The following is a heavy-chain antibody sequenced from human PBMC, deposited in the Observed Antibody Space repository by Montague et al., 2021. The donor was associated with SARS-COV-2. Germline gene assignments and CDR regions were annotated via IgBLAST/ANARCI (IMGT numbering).Heavy chain of an antibody. D-gene: IGHD6-25*01. Sequence: SETLSLTCTVSGGSIGSHYWSWIRLPPGKGLEWVGHIYYTGITKYKSSLKSRVTISVDTSKNRLSLKLDSVTAANTAVYYCARGSGSASATWFDPWGQGTLVTVSS. CDR3: ARGSGSASATWFDP. J-gene: IGHJ5*02. CDR1: GGSIGSHY. CDR2: IYYTGIT. V-gene: IGHV4-59*11.